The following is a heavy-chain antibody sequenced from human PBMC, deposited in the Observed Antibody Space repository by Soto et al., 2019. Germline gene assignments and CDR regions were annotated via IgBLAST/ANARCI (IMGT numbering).Heavy chain of an antibody. CDR3: VRGDGDYHDGNGYLGRH. CDR1: GFTFGPFW. V-gene: IGHV3-74*01. Sequence: PGGSLRLSCAASGFTFGPFWMHWVRQAPGKGLVWLSHINSDGSTIVYADSVKGRFTISRDNAKNKLYLQMNSLRVEDTAVYYCVRGDGDYHDGNGYLGRHWGQGTLVTVSS. J-gene: IGHJ4*02. D-gene: IGHD5-18*01. CDR2: INSDGSTI.